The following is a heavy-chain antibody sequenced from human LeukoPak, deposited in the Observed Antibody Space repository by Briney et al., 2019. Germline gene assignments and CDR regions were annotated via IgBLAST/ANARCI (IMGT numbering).Heavy chain of an antibody. J-gene: IGHJ4*02. D-gene: IGHD3-10*01. CDR3: ARGRDYYGSGSSQD. Sequence: PGGSLRLSCAASGFTFSSYSVNWVRQAPGKGLEWVSSISSSSSYIYYADSVKGRFTISRDNAKNSLYLQMNSLRAEDTAVYYCARGRDYYGSGSSQDWGQGTLVTVSS. V-gene: IGHV3-21*01. CDR1: GFTFSSYS. CDR2: ISSSSSYI.